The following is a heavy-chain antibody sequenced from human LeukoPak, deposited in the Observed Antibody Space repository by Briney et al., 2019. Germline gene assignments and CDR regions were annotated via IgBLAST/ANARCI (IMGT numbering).Heavy chain of an antibody. CDR3: ARRDY. J-gene: IGHJ4*02. V-gene: IGHV4-39*07. CDR2: IYYSGST. CDR1: GGPISSSSYY. Sequence: SETLSLTCTVSGGPISSSSYYWGWIRQPPGKGLEWIGSIYYSGSTYYNPSLKSRVTISVDTSKNQFSLKLSSVTAADTAVCYCARRDYWGQGTLVTVSS.